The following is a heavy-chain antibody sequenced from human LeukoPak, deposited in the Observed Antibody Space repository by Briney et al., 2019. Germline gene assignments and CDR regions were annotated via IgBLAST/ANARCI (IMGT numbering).Heavy chain of an antibody. CDR2: INPNSGVT. Sequence: ASVNVSCKASGYTFTGYYMHWVRQAPGQGLEWMGWINPNSGVTHYPQKFQGRVTMTRDTSIRTAYMEVSSLRSDDTAVYYCARGQQWLEAFDYWGLGTLVTVSS. CDR1: GYTFTGYY. V-gene: IGHV1-2*02. J-gene: IGHJ4*02. CDR3: ARGQQWLEAFDY. D-gene: IGHD6-19*01.